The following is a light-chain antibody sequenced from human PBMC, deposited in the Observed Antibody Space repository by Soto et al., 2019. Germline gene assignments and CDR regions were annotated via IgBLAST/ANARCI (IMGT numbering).Light chain of an antibody. CDR1: QSVSSSY. J-gene: IGKJ1*01. CDR3: QQYGRSSWT. CDR2: GAS. V-gene: IGKV3-20*01. Sequence: EIVLTQSPGTLSLSPGERATLSCRASQSVSSSYLAWYQQKSGQAPRLLIYGASNRATGIPDRFSGSGSGTDFTLTISRLEPEDFAVYYCQQYGRSSWTFGQGTKLEIK.